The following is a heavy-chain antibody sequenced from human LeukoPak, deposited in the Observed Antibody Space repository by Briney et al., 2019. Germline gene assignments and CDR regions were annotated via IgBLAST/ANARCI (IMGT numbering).Heavy chain of an antibody. CDR1: GGSISSYY. D-gene: IGHD1-26*01. CDR2: IYYSGST. CDR3: ASVSWGGSYYF. J-gene: IGHJ4*02. Sequence: SETLSLTCTVSGGSISSYYWSWIRQPPGKGLEWIGYIYYSGSTNYNPSLKSRVTISVDTSKNQFSLKLSSVTTADTAVYYCASVSWGGSYYFWGQGSLVTVSS. V-gene: IGHV4-59*01.